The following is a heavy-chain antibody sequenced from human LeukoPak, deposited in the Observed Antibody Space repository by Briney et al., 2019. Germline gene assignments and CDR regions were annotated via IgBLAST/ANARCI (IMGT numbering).Heavy chain of an antibody. V-gene: IGHV4-59*01. Sequence: SETLSLTCTVSGGSISSYYWSWIRQPPGKGLEWIGYIYYSGSTNYNPSLKSRVTISVDTSKNQFSLKLSSVTAADTAVYYYARLSLWFGECIFDYWGQGTLVTVSS. CDR2: IYYSGST. CDR3: ARLSLWFGECIFDY. D-gene: IGHD3-10*01. J-gene: IGHJ4*02. CDR1: GGSISSYY.